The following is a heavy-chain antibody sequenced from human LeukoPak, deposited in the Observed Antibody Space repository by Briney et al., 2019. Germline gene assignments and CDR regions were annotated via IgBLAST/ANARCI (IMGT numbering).Heavy chain of an antibody. CDR2: IQYDGSNK. CDR3: AKDRGDYGDYFDY. Sequence: GGSLRLSCAASGFTFSSYGMHWVRQAPGKGLEWVAFIQYDGSNKYYADSVKGRFTISRDNSKNTLYLQMNSLRAEDTAVYYCAKDRGDYGDYFDYWGQGTLVTVSS. CDR1: GFTFSSYG. V-gene: IGHV3-30*02. J-gene: IGHJ4*02. D-gene: IGHD4-17*01.